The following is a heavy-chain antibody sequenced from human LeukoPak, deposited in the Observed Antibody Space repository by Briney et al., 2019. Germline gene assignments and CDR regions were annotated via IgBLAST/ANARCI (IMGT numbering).Heavy chain of an antibody. V-gene: IGHV4-39*01. CDR3: ARAHPNYYDSSGYYIFDY. Sequence: SETLSLTCTVSGGSISSSGYYWGWIRQSPGEGLEWVGNVYYSGITYYNPSLKSRVTISVDTSKNQFSLKLSSVTAADTAVYYCARAHPNYYDSSGYYIFDYWGQGTLVTVSS. CDR2: VYYSGIT. J-gene: IGHJ4*02. CDR1: GGSISSSGYY. D-gene: IGHD3-22*01.